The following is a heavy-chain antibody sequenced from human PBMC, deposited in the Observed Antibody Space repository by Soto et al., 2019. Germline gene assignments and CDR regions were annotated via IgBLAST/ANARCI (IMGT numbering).Heavy chain of an antibody. D-gene: IGHD3-22*01. CDR1: GGTFSRNT. J-gene: IGHJ4*02. CDR2: ITPIFGTA. CDR3: ARQFDHDRSCYYYAY. V-gene: IGHV1-69*01. Sequence: QVQLVQSGAEVKKPGSSVKVSCKTSGGTFSRNTISWVRQAPGQGLEWMGGITPIFGTANYAQNFQGRVALTADESTNTVYMEMSRLRSEDTAIYYCARQFDHDRSCYYYAYWGQGTLGNVSS.